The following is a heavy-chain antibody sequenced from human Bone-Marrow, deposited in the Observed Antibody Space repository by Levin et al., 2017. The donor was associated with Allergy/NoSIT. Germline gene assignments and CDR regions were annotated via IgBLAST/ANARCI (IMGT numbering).Heavy chain of an antibody. CDR1: GFTFSSYS. Sequence: GESLKISCAASGFTFSSYSMNWVRQAPGKGLEWVSSISSSSSYIYYADSVKGRFTISRDNAKNSLYLQMNSLRAEDTAVYYCARDGMIGLPNWYFDLWGRGTLVTVSS. J-gene: IGHJ2*01. D-gene: IGHD3-16*01. CDR2: ISSSSSYI. CDR3: ARDGMIGLPNWYFDL. V-gene: IGHV3-21*01.